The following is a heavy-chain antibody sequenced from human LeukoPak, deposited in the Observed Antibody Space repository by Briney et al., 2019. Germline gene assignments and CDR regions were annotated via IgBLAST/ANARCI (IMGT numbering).Heavy chain of an antibody. Sequence: PGGSLRLSCAPSGFTFSNYGMHWARQAPGKGLEWVAVISYDGSNKYYADSVKGRFTSSRDNSKNTLYLQMNSLRAEDTAVYYCAKGSSSSGWYGVDDYWGQGTLVTVSS. J-gene: IGHJ4*02. CDR2: ISYDGSNK. V-gene: IGHV3-30*18. CDR1: GFTFSNYG. CDR3: AKGSSSSGWYGVDDY. D-gene: IGHD6-19*01.